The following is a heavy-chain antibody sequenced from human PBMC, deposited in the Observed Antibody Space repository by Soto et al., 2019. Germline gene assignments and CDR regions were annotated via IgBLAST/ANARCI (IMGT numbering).Heavy chain of an antibody. CDR2: IYYSGST. V-gene: IGHV4-61*08. J-gene: IGHJ4*02. Sequence: SETLSLTCTVSGGSISSGGYYWSWIRQTRGKVREWIGYIYYSGSTNYNPSLKSRVTISVDTSKNQFSLKLSSVTAADTAVYYCARARQSPGGSCYLACGELDYWGQGTLVT. CDR1: GGSISSGGYY. D-gene: IGHD2-15*01. CDR3: ARARQSPGGSCYLACGELDY.